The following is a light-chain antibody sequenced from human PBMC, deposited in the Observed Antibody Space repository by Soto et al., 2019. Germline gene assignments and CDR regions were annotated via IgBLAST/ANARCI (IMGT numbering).Light chain of an antibody. CDR3: CSFAGL. V-gene: IGLV2-11*01. CDR2: DVS. Sequence: QSVLTQPRSVSGSPGQSVTISCTGPSIDVGGSNYVSWYQQHPGKAPKLMIYDVSERPSGVPDRFSGSKSGNTASLTISGLQAEDEADYYCCSFAGLFGGGTKLTVL. J-gene: IGLJ2*01. CDR1: SIDVGGSNY.